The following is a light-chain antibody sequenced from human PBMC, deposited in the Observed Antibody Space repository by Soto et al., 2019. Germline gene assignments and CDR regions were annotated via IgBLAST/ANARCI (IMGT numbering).Light chain of an antibody. J-gene: IGLJ2*01. CDR1: SSNIGAGYN. V-gene: IGLV1-40*01. Sequence: QSVLTQPPSVSGAPGQRVTIPCTGSSSNIGAGYNVHWYQQLPGTAPKLLIYVNSNRPSGVPDRCSGSKSGTSASLAITGLQAEDEADYYCQSYDSSLSGVVFGGGTKLTVL. CDR2: VNS. CDR3: QSYDSSLSGVV.